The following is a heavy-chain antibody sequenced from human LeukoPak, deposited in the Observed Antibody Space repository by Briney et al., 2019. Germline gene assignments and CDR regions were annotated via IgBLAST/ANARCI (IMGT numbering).Heavy chain of an antibody. D-gene: IGHD3-10*01. J-gene: IGHJ4*02. V-gene: IGHV4-59*11. CDR1: GGSIGSHY. CDR3: ARVRVLRGVTFDY. Sequence: SETLSLTCTVSGGSIGSHYWSWIRQPPGKGLEWIGYIYYSGSTNYNPSLKSRVTISVDTSKNQFSLKLSSVTAADTAVYYCARVRVLRGVTFDYWGQGTLVTVSS. CDR2: IYYSGST.